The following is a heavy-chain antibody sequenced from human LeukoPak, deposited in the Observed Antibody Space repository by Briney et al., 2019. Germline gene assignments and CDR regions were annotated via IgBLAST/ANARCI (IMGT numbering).Heavy chain of an antibody. CDR1: GGTFSNYA. CDR3: ARVGYCSGGTCYGAIDY. Sequence: WASVKVSCEASGGTFSNYAFSGARQAPGQGREWMGRIIPILDVANYAQNFQGRVTITADISTSTAYMELSSLRSEDTAVYYCARVGYCSGGTCYGAIDYWGQGTLVTVSS. D-gene: IGHD2-15*01. CDR2: IIPILDVA. J-gene: IGHJ4*02. V-gene: IGHV1-69*04.